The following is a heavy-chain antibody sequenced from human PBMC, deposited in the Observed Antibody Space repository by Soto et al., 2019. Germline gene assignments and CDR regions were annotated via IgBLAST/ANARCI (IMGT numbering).Heavy chain of an antibody. J-gene: IGHJ6*02. Sequence: EVLLLESGGDLVQPGGSLRLSCVASGFTFTDYVMSWVRQVPGKGLEWVSSISDGGERTDYRDSVRGRFTICRDNARFTLHLQMNSLRVDDTDTYFCARDRSTDFGLDVWGQGTTVTVSS. CDR3: ARDRSTDFGLDV. CDR1: GFTFTDYV. D-gene: IGHD3-3*01. V-gene: IGHV3-23*01. CDR2: ISDGGERT.